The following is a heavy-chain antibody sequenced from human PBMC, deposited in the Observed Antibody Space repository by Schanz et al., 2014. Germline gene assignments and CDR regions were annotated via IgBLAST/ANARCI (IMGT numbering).Heavy chain of an antibody. J-gene: IGHJ5*02. CDR3: ARGHHPHGITVAARGFDP. D-gene: IGHD6-19*01. CDR1: GGSFSGYY. Sequence: QVQLQQWGAGLLKPSETLSLTCGVFGGSFSGYYWSWIRQPPGKGLEWIGEIYHSGNTNYNASLKSRVTISVDKPKKQFSLKVTSMTAADTAVYYCARGHHPHGITVAARGFDPWGQGTLVTVSS. CDR2: IYHSGNT. V-gene: IGHV4-34*01.